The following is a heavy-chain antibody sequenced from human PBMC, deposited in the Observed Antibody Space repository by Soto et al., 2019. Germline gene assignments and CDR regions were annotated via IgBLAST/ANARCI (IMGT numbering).Heavy chain of an antibody. V-gene: IGHV3-72*01. J-gene: IGHJ4*02. CDR2: IKNKANSYTT. CDR1: GFIFSDHY. Sequence: VQLVESGGGLVQPGGSLRLSCAASGFIFSDHYMDWVRQAPGKGLEWVGRIKNKANSYTTEDAASGKGRFTISRDDSKNSLYLQMNSLKTEDTAVYYCTRISLVGDTGGRYFDYWGQGTLLTVSS. D-gene: IGHD1-26*01. CDR3: TRISLVGDTGGRYFDY.